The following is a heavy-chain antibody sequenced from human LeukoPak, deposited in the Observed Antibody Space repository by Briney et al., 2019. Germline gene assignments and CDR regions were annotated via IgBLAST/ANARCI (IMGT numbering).Heavy chain of an antibody. Sequence: PGGSLRLSCAASGFTFSDYYMSWVRQAPGKGLEWVSYISSSGSTIYYPDSVKGRFTISRDNAKNSLYLQMNSLRAEDTAVYYCARERLHYYDRGYFDLWGRGTLVTVSS. V-gene: IGHV3-11*04. CDR1: GFTFSDYY. CDR2: ISSSGSTI. CDR3: ARERLHYYDRGYFDL. J-gene: IGHJ2*01. D-gene: IGHD3-22*01.